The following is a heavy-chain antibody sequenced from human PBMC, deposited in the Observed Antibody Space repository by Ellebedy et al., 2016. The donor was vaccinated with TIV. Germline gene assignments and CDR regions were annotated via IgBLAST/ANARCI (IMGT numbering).Heavy chain of an antibody. CDR2: INSDGSST. J-gene: IGHJ4*02. CDR1: GFTFSSYW. CDR3: ARDDRANTGSL. Sequence: GESLKISCAASGFTFSSYWMHWVRQAPGKGLVWVSRINSDGSSTSYADSVKGRFTISRDNAKNRVFLQMNSLRAEDTAMYFCARDDRANTGSLWGQGTLVTVSS. V-gene: IGHV3-74*01. D-gene: IGHD1-26*01.